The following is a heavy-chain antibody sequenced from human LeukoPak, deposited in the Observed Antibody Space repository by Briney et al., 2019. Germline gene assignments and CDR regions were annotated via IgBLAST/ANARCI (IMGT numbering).Heavy chain of an antibody. D-gene: IGHD6-13*01. V-gene: IGHV3-21*01. CDR3: ARDRAAADGFDY. CDR2: ISSSSSYI. J-gene: IGHJ4*02. CDR1: GFTFSSYS. Sequence: KPGGSLRLSCAASGFTFSSYSMNWVRQAPGKGLEWVSSISSSSSYIYYADSVKGRFTISRDNAKNSLYLQMNSLRAEDTAVYYCARDRAAADGFDYWGQGTLVTVSS.